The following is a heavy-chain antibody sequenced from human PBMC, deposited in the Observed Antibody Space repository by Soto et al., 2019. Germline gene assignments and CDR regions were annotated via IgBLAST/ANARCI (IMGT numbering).Heavy chain of an antibody. V-gene: IGHV4-31*03. Sequence: QVQLQESGPGLVKPSQTLSLTCTVSGGSISSGGYYWSWIRQHPGKGLEWIGYIYYSGSTYYNPCLKSRVTIAVDTSKNQVSLKLSSVTAADTAVYYCARDHYYDSSGLDYWGQGTLVTVSS. D-gene: IGHD3-22*01. CDR1: GGSISSGGYY. CDR3: ARDHYYDSSGLDY. CDR2: IYYSGST. J-gene: IGHJ4*02.